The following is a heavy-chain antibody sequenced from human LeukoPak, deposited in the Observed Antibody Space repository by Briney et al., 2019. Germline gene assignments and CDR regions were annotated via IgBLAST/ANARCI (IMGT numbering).Heavy chain of an antibody. CDR2: IGPAGDT. D-gene: IGHD1-1*01. V-gene: IGHV3-13*01. J-gene: IGHJ4*02. Sequence: GGSLRLSCAASGFTFSDHDMQWVRHATGKGLVWVSAIGPAGDTYCTGSVKGRFTISRENAKNSLYLQMNSLRAGDTAVYYCARVAKERVGGVYYFDYWGQGTLVTVSS. CDR3: ARVAKERVGGVYYFDY. CDR1: GFTFSDHD.